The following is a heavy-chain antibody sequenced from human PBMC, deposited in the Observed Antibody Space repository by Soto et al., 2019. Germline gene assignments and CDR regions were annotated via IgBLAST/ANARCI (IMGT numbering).Heavy chain of an antibody. Sequence: QVQLVQSGAEVKEPGDSVRVSCEASGYTFTAYYIHLVRQAPGQGLAWMGWINPKFGDTTYAQDFQSRLTLSRDMFISTVYMALRRLTSDDTAIYSWARNMDYYYGPGSGNGHGVWGQGTTVNVFS. D-gene: IGHD3-10*01. V-gene: IGHV1-2*02. CDR1: GYTFTAYY. CDR2: INPKFGDT. J-gene: IGHJ6*02. CDR3: ARNMDYYYGPGSGNGHGV.